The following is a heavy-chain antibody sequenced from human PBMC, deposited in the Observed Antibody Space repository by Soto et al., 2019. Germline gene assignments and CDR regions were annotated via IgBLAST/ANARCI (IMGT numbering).Heavy chain of an antibody. D-gene: IGHD6-19*01. V-gene: IGHV3-23*01. Sequence: PAGSLRLSWAASGFSFSSHAMTWVRQAPGKGLEWVSGISGSGRSTYFADSVKGRFTISRDNSKNTLYLQMNVLRAEDTAVYYCAKDRTVADYYYYYGMDVWGQGATVTSP. CDR2: ISGSGRST. CDR1: GFSFSSHA. J-gene: IGHJ6*02. CDR3: AKDRTVADYYYYYGMDV.